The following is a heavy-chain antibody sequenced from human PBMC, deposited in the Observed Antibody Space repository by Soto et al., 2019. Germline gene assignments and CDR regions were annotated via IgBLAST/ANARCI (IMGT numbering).Heavy chain of an antibody. CDR2: IYPGDSDT. D-gene: IGHD3-22*01. CDR3: ARLKDYYDTPFDY. J-gene: IGHJ4*02. CDR1: GYSFTSYL. Sequence: LKISCKGSGYSFTSYLIGWVRQMPGKGLEWMGIIYPGDSDTRYSPSFQGQVTISADKSISTAYLQWSSLKASDTAMYYCARLKDYYDTPFDYWGQGTLVTVSS. V-gene: IGHV5-51*01.